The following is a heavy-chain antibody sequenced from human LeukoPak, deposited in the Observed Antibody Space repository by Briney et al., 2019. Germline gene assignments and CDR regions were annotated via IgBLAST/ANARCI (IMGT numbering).Heavy chain of an antibody. D-gene: IGHD3-16*01. CDR1: GFIFSSYP. Sequence: GGSLRLSCAASGFIFSSYPMSWVRQAPGKGLEWVSGISGSGAGTYYADSVKGRFTISRDNSKNTLYLQVSSLRGDDTAVYYCARDLWGQFYFDYWGRGTLVTVSS. J-gene: IGHJ4*02. CDR3: ARDLWGQFYFDY. V-gene: IGHV3-23*01. CDR2: ISGSGAGT.